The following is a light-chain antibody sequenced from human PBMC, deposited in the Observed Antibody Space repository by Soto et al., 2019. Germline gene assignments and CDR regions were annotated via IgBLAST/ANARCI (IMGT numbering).Light chain of an antibody. CDR2: GAS. CDR1: QSVSSN. J-gene: IGKJ4*01. V-gene: IGKV3-15*01. CDR3: QQYNNWPLT. Sequence: EIVMTQSPATMSVSPGERATLSCRASQSVSSNLAWYQQKPGQAPRLLIYGASTRAIGIPARFSGSGSGTEFTLTISSLQSEDFVIYYCQQYNNWPLTFGGGTKVQIK.